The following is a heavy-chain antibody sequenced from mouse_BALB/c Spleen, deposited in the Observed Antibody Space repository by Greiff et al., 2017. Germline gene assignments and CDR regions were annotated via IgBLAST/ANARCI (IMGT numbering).Heavy chain of an antibody. Sequence: QVQLQQSGAELVKPGASVKLSCKASGYTFTSYYMYWVKQRPGQGLEWIGEINPSNGGTNFNEKFKSKATLTVDKSSSTAYMQLSSLTSEDSAVYYYTRCGYGSRDYWGQGTTLTVSS. J-gene: IGHJ2*01. CDR1: GYTFTSYY. D-gene: IGHD1-1*01. CDR3: TRCGYGSRDY. V-gene: IGHV1S81*02. CDR2: INPSNGGT.